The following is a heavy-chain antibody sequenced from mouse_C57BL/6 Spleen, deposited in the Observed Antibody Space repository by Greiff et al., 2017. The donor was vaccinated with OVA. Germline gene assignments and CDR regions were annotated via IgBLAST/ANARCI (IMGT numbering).Heavy chain of an antibody. Sequence: QVQLQQSGAELVRPGASVTLSCKASGYTFTDYEMHWVKQTPVHGLEWIGAIDPETGGTAYNQKFKGKTILTADKSSSTAYMELRSLTSEDSAVYYCTRSTTVVAPFDDWGKGTTLTVSS. D-gene: IGHD1-1*01. CDR1: GYTFTDYE. CDR3: TRSTTVVAPFDD. CDR2: IDPETGGT. J-gene: IGHJ2*01. V-gene: IGHV1-15*01.